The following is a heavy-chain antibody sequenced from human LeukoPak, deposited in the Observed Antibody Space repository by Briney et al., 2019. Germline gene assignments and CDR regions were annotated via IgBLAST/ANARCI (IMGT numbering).Heavy chain of an antibody. CDR2: IRQDGSDK. CDR3: ARDYYGSGRTHGMDV. CDR1: AFTFSSYW. D-gene: IGHD3-10*01. V-gene: IGHV3-7*01. J-gene: IGHJ6*02. Sequence: GRSLRLSCAASAFTFSSYWMSWVRQAPGKGLEWVANIRQDGSDKYYVDSVKGRFTISRDNAKNSLYLQMNSLRAEDTAVYYCARDYYGSGRTHGMDVWGQGTTVTVSS.